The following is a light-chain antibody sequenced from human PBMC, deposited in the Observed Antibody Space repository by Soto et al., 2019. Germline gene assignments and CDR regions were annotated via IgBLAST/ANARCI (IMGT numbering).Light chain of an antibody. J-gene: IGLJ2*01. V-gene: IGLV2-23*01. Sequence: QSALTQPASVSASPGPSITISCTGTSSDVGKYNLVSWYQQHHGKAPKLMIYEDIERPSWVSNRFSGSKSGNTASLTISGLQTEDAADYYCCSDEGGTGVVFGGGTKLTVL. CDR1: SSDVGKYNL. CDR2: EDI. CDR3: CSDEGGTGVV.